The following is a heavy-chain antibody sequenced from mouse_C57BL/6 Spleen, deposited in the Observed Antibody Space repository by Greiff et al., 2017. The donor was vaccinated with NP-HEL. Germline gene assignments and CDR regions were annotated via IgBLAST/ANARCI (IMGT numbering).Heavy chain of an antibody. CDR1: GYTFTDYN. J-gene: IGHJ4*01. D-gene: IGHD2-12*01. CDR2: INPNNGGT. Sequence: VQLKESGPELVKPGASVKMSCKASGYTFTDYNMHWVKQSHGKSLEWIGYINPNNGGTSYNQKFKGKATLTVNKSSSTAYMELRSLTSEDSAVYYCARSDYTGNAMDYWGQGTSVTVSS. V-gene: IGHV1-22*01. CDR3: ARSDYTGNAMDY.